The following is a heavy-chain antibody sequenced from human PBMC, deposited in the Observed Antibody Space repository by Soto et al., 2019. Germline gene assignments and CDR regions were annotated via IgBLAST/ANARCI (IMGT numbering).Heavy chain of an antibody. J-gene: IGHJ4*02. D-gene: IGHD3-3*01. V-gene: IGHV4-30-4*01. CDR1: GGSISSGDYY. CDR2: IYYSGST. CDR3: AGSGFLEWLFMFDY. Sequence: PSETLSLTCTVSGGSISSGDYYWSWIRQPPGKGLEWIGYIYYSGSTYYNPSLKSRVTISVDTSKNQFSLKLSSVTAADTAVYYCAGSGFLEWLFMFDYWGQGTLVTVSS.